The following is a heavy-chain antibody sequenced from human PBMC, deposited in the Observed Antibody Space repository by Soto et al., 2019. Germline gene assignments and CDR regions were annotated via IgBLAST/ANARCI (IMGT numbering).Heavy chain of an antibody. CDR2: IFYSGTA. CDR3: ARTDYGTAYFDP. J-gene: IGHJ5*02. Sequence: SDTLSLTCTVSCDSISSGNHYWSWIRQPPGKGLEWIGYIFYSGTAYYNPSLKSRLTISVDTSKNQFSLKLSSVTAADTAVYYCARTDYGTAYFDPWGQGSRVTVS. V-gene: IGHV4-30-4*02. CDR1: CDSISSGNHY. D-gene: IGHD3-10*01.